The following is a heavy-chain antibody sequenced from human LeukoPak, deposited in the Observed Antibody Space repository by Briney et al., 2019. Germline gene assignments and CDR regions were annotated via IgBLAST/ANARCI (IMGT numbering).Heavy chain of an antibody. V-gene: IGHV3-23*01. CDR1: GFTFSSYG. Sequence: GGSLRLSCAASGFTFSSYGMSWVRQAPGKGLEWVSAIGGRDGTIYYADSVKGRFTISRDNAKNSLYLQMNSLRAEDTAVYYCARDRGTYYDSSGYQLPSYRYFQHWGQGTLVTVSS. CDR2: IGGRDGTI. J-gene: IGHJ1*01. D-gene: IGHD3-22*01. CDR3: ARDRGTYYDSSGYQLPSYRYFQH.